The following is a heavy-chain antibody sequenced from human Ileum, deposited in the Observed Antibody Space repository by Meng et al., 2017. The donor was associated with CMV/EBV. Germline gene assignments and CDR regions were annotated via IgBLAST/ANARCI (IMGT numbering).Heavy chain of an antibody. CDR3: ARVGSSGWGLQY. CDR1: GGSISDGGNY. J-gene: IGHJ4*02. CDR2: IYYTGNT. Sequence: HLLESGPGLVKPSETLSLTCTVSGGSISDGGNYWNWIRQLPGKGLEWIGYIYYTGNTHYNPSLKSRVTMSADTAKNQLSLTLTSVTAADTAVYYCARVGSSGWGLQYWGQGALVTVSS. V-gene: IGHV4-31*03. D-gene: IGHD6-19*01.